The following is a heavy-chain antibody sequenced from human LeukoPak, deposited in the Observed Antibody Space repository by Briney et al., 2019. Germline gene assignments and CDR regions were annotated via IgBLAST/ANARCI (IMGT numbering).Heavy chain of an antibody. CDR1: GFTFSCYW. J-gene: IGHJ4*02. Sequence: GGSLRLSCAASGFTFSCYWMHWVGQAPGKGLEWVLAISGSGGSTYYAGSVKGRFTISRDNSKNTLYLQMDGLRVEDTAVYYCAKAQGILTGYFFLSFDYWGQGTLVTASS. CDR2: ISGSGGST. D-gene: IGHD3-9*01. V-gene: IGHV3-23*01. CDR3: AKAQGILTGYFFLSFDY.